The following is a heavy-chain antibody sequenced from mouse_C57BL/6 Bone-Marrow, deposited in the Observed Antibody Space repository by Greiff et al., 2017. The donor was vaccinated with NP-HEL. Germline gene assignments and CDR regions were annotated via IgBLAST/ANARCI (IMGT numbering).Heavy chain of an antibody. V-gene: IGHV1-42*01. D-gene: IGHD1-1*01. CDR1: GYSFTGYY. CDR2: INPSTGGT. CDR3: ARVRIQAVVGSMDY. J-gene: IGHJ4*01. Sequence: EVQLQQSGPELVKPGASVKISCKASGYSFTGYYMNWVKQSPEKSLEWIGEINPSTGGTTYNQKFKAKATLTVDKSSSTAYMQLKSLTSEDSAVYYCARVRIQAVVGSMDYWGQGTSVTVSS.